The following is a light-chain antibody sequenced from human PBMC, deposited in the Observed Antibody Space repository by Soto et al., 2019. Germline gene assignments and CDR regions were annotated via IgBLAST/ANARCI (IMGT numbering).Light chain of an antibody. J-gene: IGKJ4*01. CDR2: DTS. Sequence: EIVLTQSRATLSLSPGERATLSCRASQSVRSYLAWYQQKPGQAPRLLIYDTSNRATGIPARFSGSGSGTDFTLTISSLEPEDFAVYYCQQRSSWPLTFGGGTRVEI. CDR1: QSVRSY. CDR3: QQRSSWPLT. V-gene: IGKV3-11*01.